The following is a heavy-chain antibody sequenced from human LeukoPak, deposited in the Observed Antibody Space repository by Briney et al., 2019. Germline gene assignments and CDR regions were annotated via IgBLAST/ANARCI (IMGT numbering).Heavy chain of an antibody. J-gene: IGHJ4*02. CDR1: GFTFNNYG. D-gene: IGHD4-23*01. Sequence: GRSLRLSCAASGFTFNNYGMHWVRQAPGKGLEWVAIIWYDGSDKYYADSVKGRFTISRDNSKNTLYLQVNSLRAEDTAVYYCARRGDGGRSFDYWGQGTLVTVSP. CDR3: ARRGDGGRSFDY. CDR2: IWYDGSDK. V-gene: IGHV3-33*01.